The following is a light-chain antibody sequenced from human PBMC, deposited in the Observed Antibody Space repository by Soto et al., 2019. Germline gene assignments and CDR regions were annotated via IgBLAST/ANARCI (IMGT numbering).Light chain of an antibody. J-gene: IGKJ1*01. CDR1: QSVGTY. CDR2: AAS. Sequence: EIVLTQSPATLSLSPGERATLSCRASQSVGTYLAWYQQKPGQAPRLLIFAASSRATGIPARFSGSGSGTEFTLTITSLQSEDCAVYYCQQYNNWPATFGQGTKGDIK. V-gene: IGKV3-15*01. CDR3: QQYNNWPAT.